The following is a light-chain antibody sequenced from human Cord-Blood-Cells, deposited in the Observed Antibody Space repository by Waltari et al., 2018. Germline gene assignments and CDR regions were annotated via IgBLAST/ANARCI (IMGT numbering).Light chain of an antibody. CDR3: CSYAGSYVV. V-gene: IGLV2-11*01. CDR1: SSDVGGYNY. J-gene: IGLJ2*01. CDR2: DVS. Sequence: QSALTQPRSVSGSPGQSVTISCTGTSSDVGGYNYVSWYQQHPGKAPKLMSYDVSKRPSGVPERVSGSKSGNTASLTISGLQAEDEADYYCCSYAGSYVVFGGGTKLTVL.